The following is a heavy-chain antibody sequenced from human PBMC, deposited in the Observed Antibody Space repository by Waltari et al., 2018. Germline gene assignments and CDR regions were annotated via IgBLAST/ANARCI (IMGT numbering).Heavy chain of an antibody. Sequence: QVQLVQSGAEVKKPGSSVKVSCKASGGTFSSYAISWVRQAPGQGLEWMGRIIPIFGTGNYAQKCQGRVTITADKSTSTAYNELSSLRSEDTAGYYWASIKDLWFRGLGGEYFDYWGQGTLVTVSS. CDR2: IIPIFGTG. CDR3: ASIKDLWFRGLGGEYFDY. J-gene: IGHJ4*02. D-gene: IGHD3-10*01. CDR1: GGTFSSYA. V-gene: IGHV1-69*08.